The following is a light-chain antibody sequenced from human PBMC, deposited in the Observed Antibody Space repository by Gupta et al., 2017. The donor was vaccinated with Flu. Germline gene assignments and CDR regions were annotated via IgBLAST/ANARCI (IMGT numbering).Light chain of an antibody. CDR2: GNN. CDR1: TSNIGAGYT. CDR3: QSYDISLTEVV. J-gene: IGLJ2*01. Sequence: QFVLTQPPSVSGAPGQRVTISCTGDTSNIGAGYTVRWYQQLPGTAPKRLVFGNNNRPSGVPDRFAGSNSGTSASLAITVLQAEDEAHDYCQSYDISLTEVVFGGGTQLTVL. V-gene: IGLV1-40*01.